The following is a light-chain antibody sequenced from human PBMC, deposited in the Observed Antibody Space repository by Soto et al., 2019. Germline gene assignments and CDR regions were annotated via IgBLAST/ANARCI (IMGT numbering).Light chain of an antibody. V-gene: IGKV3-15*01. CDR2: GAY. CDR3: QQYNNWPPGT. CDR1: QSVSSN. J-gene: IGKJ1*01. Sequence: EIVMTQSPATLSVSPGERSTLSCRASQSVSSNLAWYQQKPGQAPRLLIYGAYTRATGIPDRFSGSVSGTEFTLTISSLQSEDFAVYYCQQYNNWPPGTFGQGTKVDI.